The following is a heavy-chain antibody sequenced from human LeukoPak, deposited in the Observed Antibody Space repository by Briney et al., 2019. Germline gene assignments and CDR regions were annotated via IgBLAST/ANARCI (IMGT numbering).Heavy chain of an antibody. Sequence: GESLKISCKGSGYSFTSYWIGWVRQMPGKGLEWMRIIYPGDSDTRSSPSFQGQVTISADKSISTAYLQRSSLKASDTAVYYCARLSDDNGRGRYRYPEYGGRGTRVTVS. D-gene: IGHD3-16*02. J-gene: IGHJ4*02. V-gene: IGHV5-51*01. CDR2: IYPGDSDT. CDR1: GYSFTSYW. CDR3: ARLSDDNGRGRYRYPEY.